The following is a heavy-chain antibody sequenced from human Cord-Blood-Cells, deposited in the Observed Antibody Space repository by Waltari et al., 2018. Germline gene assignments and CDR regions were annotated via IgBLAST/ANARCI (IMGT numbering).Heavy chain of an antibody. V-gene: IGHV1-58*01. CDR3: AAGGYSSSPFDY. J-gene: IGHJ4*02. D-gene: IGHD6-6*01. Sequence: QMQLVQSGPEVKKPGTSVKVSCKASGFTFTSSAVQWVRQARGQRIGWIGWIVVGSGNTNYAQKFQERVTITRDMSTSTAYMELSSLRSEDTAVYYWAAGGYSSSPFDYWGQGTLVTVSS. CDR1: GFTFTSSA. CDR2: IVVGSGNT.